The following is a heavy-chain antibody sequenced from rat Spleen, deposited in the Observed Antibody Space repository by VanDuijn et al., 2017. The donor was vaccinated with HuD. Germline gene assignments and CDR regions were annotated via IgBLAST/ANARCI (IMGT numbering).Heavy chain of an antibody. CDR1: GFTFSDYY. J-gene: IGHJ3*01. V-gene: IGHV2-27*01. Sequence: VQLVESGGGLVQPGRSLKLSCEASGFTFSDYYMAWVRQPPGKGLEWIGTIRSGGGTDYNSTLKSRLSISRDTSKSQVLLKMNSLQTEDTAMYFCVRSEGIIRGQFAYWGQGTLVTVS. CDR2: IRSGGGT. CDR3: VRSEGIIRGQFAY. D-gene: IGHD4-3*01.